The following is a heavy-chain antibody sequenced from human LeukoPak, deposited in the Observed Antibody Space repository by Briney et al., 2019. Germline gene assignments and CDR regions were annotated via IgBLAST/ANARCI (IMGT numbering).Heavy chain of an antibody. CDR1: GGSISSSSYY. CDR2: IYYSGST. Sequence: SETLSLTCTVSGGSISSSSYYWGWIRQPPGKGLEWIGSIYYSGSTYYNPSLKSRVTISVDTSKNQFSLKLSSATAADTAVYYCARGLYYMDVWGKGTTVTVSS. J-gene: IGHJ6*03. V-gene: IGHV4-39*01. CDR3: ARGLYYMDV.